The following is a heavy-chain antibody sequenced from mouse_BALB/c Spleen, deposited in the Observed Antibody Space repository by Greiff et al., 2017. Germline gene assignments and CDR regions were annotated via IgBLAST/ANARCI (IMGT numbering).Heavy chain of an antibody. Sequence: ESGPGLVKPSQSLSLTCSVTGYSITSGYYWNWIRQFPGNKLEWMGYISYDGSNNYNPSLKNRISITRDTSKNQFFLKLNSVTTEDTATYYCATATIYYDYGFAYWGQGTLVTVSA. CDR3: ATATIYYDYGFAY. J-gene: IGHJ3*01. V-gene: IGHV3-6*02. CDR2: ISYDGSN. D-gene: IGHD2-4*01. CDR1: GYSITSGYY.